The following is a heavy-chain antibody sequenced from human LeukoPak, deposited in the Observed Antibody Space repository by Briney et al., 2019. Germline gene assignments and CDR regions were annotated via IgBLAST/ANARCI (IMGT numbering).Heavy chain of an antibody. Sequence: PGGSLRLSCAASGFTFRAYSMNWVRQAPGKGLEWVSYISSSSSTIYYADSVKGRFTISRDNSKNTLYLQMNSLRAEDTAVYYCAADTTADYWGQGTLVTVSS. CDR2: ISSSSSTI. J-gene: IGHJ4*02. V-gene: IGHV3-48*01. D-gene: IGHD1-26*01. CDR1: GFTFRAYS. CDR3: AADTTADY.